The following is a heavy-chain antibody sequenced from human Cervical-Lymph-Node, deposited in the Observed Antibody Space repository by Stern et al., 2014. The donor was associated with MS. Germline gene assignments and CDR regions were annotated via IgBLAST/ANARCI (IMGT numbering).Heavy chain of an antibody. CDR2: IWSDGSTT. J-gene: IGHJ6*02. D-gene: IGHD6-13*01. Sequence: VHLVESGGGVVQPGRSLRLSCAASGFTFSSYGMHWVRQAPGKGLEWVAVIWSDGSTTYYADYVKGRFTISTDTSKNTLYMKMSSLRAENTAVYYCARSSSRSPYYYYGMDVWGQGTTVTVSS. CDR3: ARSSSRSPYYYYGMDV. CDR1: GFTFSSYG. V-gene: IGHV3-33*01.